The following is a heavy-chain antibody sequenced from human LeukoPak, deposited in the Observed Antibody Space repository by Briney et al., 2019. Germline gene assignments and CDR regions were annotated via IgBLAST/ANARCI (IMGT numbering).Heavy chain of an antibody. CDR2: ISSSSSYI. V-gene: IGHV3-21*01. J-gene: IGHJ4*02. D-gene: IGHD6-19*01. CDR1: GFTFSSYS. Sequence: GGSLRLSCAASGFTFSSYSMNWVRQAPGKGLEWVSSISSSSSYIYYADSVTGRFTISRDNAKNSLYLQMNSLRAEDTAVYYCARDRIAVAYFDYWGQGTLVTVSS. CDR3: ARDRIAVAYFDY.